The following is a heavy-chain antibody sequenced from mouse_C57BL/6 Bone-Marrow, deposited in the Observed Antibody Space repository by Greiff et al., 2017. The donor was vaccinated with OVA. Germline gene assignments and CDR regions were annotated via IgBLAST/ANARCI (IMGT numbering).Heavy chain of an antibody. J-gene: IGHJ1*03. Sequence: VKVVESGAELVKPGASVKMSCKASGYTFTSYWITWVKQRPGQGLEWIGDIYPGSGSTNYNEKFKSKATLTVDTSSSTAYMQLSSLTSEDSAVYYCARGAGSYWYFDVWGTGTTVTVSS. CDR1: GYTFTSYW. V-gene: IGHV1-55*01. CDR2: IYPGSGST. CDR3: ARGAGSYWYFDV. D-gene: IGHD1-1*01.